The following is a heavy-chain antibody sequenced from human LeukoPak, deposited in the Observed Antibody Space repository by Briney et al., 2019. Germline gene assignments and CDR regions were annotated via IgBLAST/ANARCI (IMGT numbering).Heavy chain of an antibody. CDR3: AIRGSSYGSPDYFDI. J-gene: IGHJ4*02. V-gene: IGHV3-23*01. CDR1: GFTFSTYV. D-gene: IGHD5-18*01. CDR2: ISGSGTFA. Sequence: PGGSLRLSCAASGFTFSTYVMSWVRQAPGKGLEWVSAISGSGTFAYYADSVEGRLTISRDNSKNTLYLQMTSLRAEDTAVYYCAIRGSSYGSPDYFDIWGQGTLVTVSS.